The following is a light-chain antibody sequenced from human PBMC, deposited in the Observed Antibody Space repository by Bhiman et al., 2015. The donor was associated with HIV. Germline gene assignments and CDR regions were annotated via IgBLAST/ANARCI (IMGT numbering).Light chain of an antibody. Sequence: QSALTQPASVSGSPGQSIAISCTGTSSDVVNYNLVSWYQQHPGKVPKLMIYEVTKRPSGVSDRFSASKSGNTASLTISGLLAEDEADYFCSSYTSNNTRVFGTGTKVTVL. CDR3: SSYTSNNTRV. CDR2: EVT. J-gene: IGLJ1*01. V-gene: IGLV2-14*02. CDR1: SSDVVNYNL.